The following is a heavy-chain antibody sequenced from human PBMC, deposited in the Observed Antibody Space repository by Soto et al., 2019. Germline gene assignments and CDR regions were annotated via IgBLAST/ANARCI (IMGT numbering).Heavy chain of an antibody. CDR2: ISYSGST. CDR3: ARHARYNDY. Sequence: QVQLQESGPGLVKPSETLSLTCTVSGASINNYYWSWFRQPPGKGLEWIGYISYSGSTSYNPSLKSRVTIALDASKNQFSLKLSSVTAADTADYYCARHARYNDYWGQGTLVTVSS. J-gene: IGHJ4*02. D-gene: IGHD1-20*01. CDR1: GASINNYY. V-gene: IGHV4-59*08.